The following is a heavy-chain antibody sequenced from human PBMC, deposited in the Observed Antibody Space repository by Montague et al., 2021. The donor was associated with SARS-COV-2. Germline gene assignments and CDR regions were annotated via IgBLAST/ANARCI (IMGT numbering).Heavy chain of an antibody. Sequence: SETLSITCTDSGGSISSFYWSWFRQPPGKGLEWIGYISDSGSTNYNPSLTSRVTMSVDTSKNQFSLKVNSVTAADTAVYYCARHYSATLPAVYWGQGTLVTVSS. CDR2: ISDSGST. V-gene: IGHV4-59*08. CDR3: ARHYSATLPAVY. D-gene: IGHD2-15*01. CDR1: GGSISSFY. J-gene: IGHJ4*02.